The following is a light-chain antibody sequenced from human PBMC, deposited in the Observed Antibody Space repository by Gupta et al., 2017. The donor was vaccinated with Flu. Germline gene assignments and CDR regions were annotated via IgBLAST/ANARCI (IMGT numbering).Light chain of an antibody. J-gene: IGLJ1*01. V-gene: IGLV2-14*01. CDR2: EVS. Sequence: SALTQPASGSGSPGQSITISCTGTSSDVGGYNFVSWYQHHPGKPPKLMYYEVSNRPPGVASRFAASKAGTTASPTISGHQDEDDAYYYCTSYTSSITLVFGTGTKLTVL. CDR1: SSDVGGYNF. CDR3: TSYTSSITLV.